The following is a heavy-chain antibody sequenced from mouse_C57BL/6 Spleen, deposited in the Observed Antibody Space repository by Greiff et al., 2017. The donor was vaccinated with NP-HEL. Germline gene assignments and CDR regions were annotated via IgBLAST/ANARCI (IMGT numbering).Heavy chain of an antibody. CDR1: GYSITSGYY. J-gene: IGHJ3*01. CDR2: ISYDDSN. V-gene: IGHV3-6*01. CDR3: ARDELGQFAY. Sequence: EVKLMESGPGLVKPSQSLSLTCSVTGYSITSGYYWNWIRQFPGNKLEWMGYISYDDSNNYNPSLKNRISITRDTSKNQFFLKLNSVTAEDTATYYCARDELGQFAYWGQGTLVTVSA. D-gene: IGHD4-1*01.